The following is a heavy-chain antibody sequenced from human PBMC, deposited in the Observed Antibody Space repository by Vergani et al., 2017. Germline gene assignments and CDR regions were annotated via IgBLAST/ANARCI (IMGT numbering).Heavy chain of an antibody. CDR1: GFTFSSYD. Sequence: EVQLVESGGGLVQPGGSLRLSCAASGFTFSSYDMHWVRQATGKGLEWVSAIGTAGDTYYPGSVKGRFTISRENAKNSLYLQMNSLRAGDTAIYYCTKGSRGYTGYFFDYWGQGTLATVSS. D-gene: IGHD5-12*01. J-gene: IGHJ4*02. CDR3: TKGSRGYTGYFFDY. V-gene: IGHV3-13*01. CDR2: IGTAGDT.